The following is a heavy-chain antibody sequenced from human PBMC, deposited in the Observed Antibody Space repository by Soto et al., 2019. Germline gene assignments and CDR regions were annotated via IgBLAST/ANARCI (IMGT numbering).Heavy chain of an antibody. CDR2: ISWNSGSI. D-gene: IGHD1-7*01. CDR1: GFTFDDYA. Sequence: PGGSLRLSCAASGFTFDDYAMHWVRQAPGKGLEWVSGISWNSGSIGYADSVKGRFTISRDNAKNSLYLQMNSLRAEDTALYYCAKASTGTTTLYYYYGMDVWGQGTTVTVSS. CDR3: AKASTGTTTLYYYYGMDV. J-gene: IGHJ6*02. V-gene: IGHV3-9*01.